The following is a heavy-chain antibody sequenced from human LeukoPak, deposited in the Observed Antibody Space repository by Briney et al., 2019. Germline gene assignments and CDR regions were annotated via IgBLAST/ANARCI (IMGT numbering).Heavy chain of an antibody. D-gene: IGHD4-17*01. CDR1: GFTFSGYA. Sequence: GGSLRLSCAASGFTFSGYAMSWVRQAPGKGLEWVSAISSIGGTTYYADSVKGRFTISRDNSKNTLYLQMNSLRAEDTAVYYCAKDIDYGDYVVSWGQGTLVTVSS. CDR3: AKDIDYGDYVVS. J-gene: IGHJ4*02. CDR2: ISSIGGTT. V-gene: IGHV3-23*01.